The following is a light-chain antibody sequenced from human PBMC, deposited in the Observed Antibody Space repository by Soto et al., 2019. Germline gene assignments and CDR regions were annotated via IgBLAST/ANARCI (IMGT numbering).Light chain of an antibody. CDR3: QSYDSSLSGVV. CDR2: DTN. CDR1: SSHIGSAY. J-gene: IGLJ2*01. V-gene: IGLV1-40*01. Sequence: QSVLTQPPSASGTPGQTVTISCSGSSSHIGSAYIYWYQYLPGTAPKLLIYDTNNRPSAVPDRFSGSKSGTSASLAITGLQAEDEADYYCQSYDSSLSGVVFGGGTKLTVL.